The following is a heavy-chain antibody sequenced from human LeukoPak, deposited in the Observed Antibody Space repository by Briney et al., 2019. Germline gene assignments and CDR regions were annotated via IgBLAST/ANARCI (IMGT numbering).Heavy chain of an antibody. CDR2: ISHDVKTT. CDR3: VKEAYYGWGSSPTFYFDY. J-gene: IGHJ4*02. CDR1: GFSFSDSV. V-gene: IGHV3-30*04. Sequence: GKSLRLSCVASGFSFSDSVIHWVRQAPGKGLEWVAVISHDVKTTYYADSAKGRFTISRDNTRNTVFLQMNRLRPEDTAVYYCVKEAYYGWGSSPTFYFDYWGQGTRVTVSS. D-gene: IGHD3-10*01.